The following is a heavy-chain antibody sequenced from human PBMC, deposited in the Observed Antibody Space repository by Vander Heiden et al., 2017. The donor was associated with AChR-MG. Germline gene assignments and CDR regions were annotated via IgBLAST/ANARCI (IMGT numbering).Heavy chain of an antibody. CDR1: GFTFDDYA. Sequence: EVQLVESGGGLVQPGRSLRLSCAASGFTFDDYAMHWVRQAPGKGLEWVSGISWNSGSIGYADSVKGRFTISRDNAKNSLYLQMNSLRAEDTALYYCAKWGVVITTRNYYGMDVWGQGTTVTVSS. D-gene: IGHD3-22*01. J-gene: IGHJ6*02. CDR3: AKWGVVITTRNYYGMDV. V-gene: IGHV3-9*01. CDR2: ISWNSGSI.